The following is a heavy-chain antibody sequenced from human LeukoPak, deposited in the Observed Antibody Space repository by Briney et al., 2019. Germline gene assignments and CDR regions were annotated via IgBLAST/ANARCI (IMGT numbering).Heavy chain of an antibody. CDR1: GFTFSGSA. V-gene: IGHV3-73*01. D-gene: IGHD3-3*01. J-gene: IGHJ4*02. CDR3: ARAPPRITIFGVVNPKGY. Sequence: GGSLRLSCAASGFTFSGSAMHWVRQASGKGLEWVGRIRSKANSYATAYAASVKGRFTISRDDSKNTAYLQMNSLKTEDTAVYYCARAPPRITIFGVVNPKGYWGQGTLVTVSS. CDR2: IRSKANSYAT.